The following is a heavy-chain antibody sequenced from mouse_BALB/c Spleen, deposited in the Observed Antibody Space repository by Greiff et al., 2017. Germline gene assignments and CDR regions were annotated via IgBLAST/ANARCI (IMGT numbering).Heavy chain of an antibody. CDR2: INPSNGRT. V-gene: IGHV1S81*02. D-gene: IGHD2-3*01. CDR1: GYTFTSYW. Sequence: VQLQQPGAELVKPGASVKLSCKASGYTFTSYWMHWVKQRPGQGLEWIGEINPSNGRTNYNEKFKSKATLTVDKSSSTAYMQLSSLTSEDSAVYYCARGGYSYAMDYWGQGTSVTVSS. J-gene: IGHJ4*01. CDR3: ARGGYSYAMDY.